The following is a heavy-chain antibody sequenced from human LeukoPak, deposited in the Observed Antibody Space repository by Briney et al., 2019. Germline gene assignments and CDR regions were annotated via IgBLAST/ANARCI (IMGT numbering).Heavy chain of an antibody. Sequence: PSETLSLTRTLSGGSISSSSYYWGWIRQPPGKGLEWIGNIYYSGSTYYNPSLMSRVTISVDTSKNHFSLKLSSVTAADTAVYYCARQAVVVAALLDCWGQGTLVTVSS. CDR2: IYYSGST. CDR3: ARQAVVVAALLDC. CDR1: GGSISSSSYY. V-gene: IGHV4-39*01. D-gene: IGHD2-15*01. J-gene: IGHJ4*02.